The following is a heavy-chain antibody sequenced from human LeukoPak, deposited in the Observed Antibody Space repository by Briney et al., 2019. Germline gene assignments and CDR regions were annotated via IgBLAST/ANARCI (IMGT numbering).Heavy chain of an antibody. Sequence: SETLSLSCTEPGGSSSGQSSCCGWARQPPGKGLEWIVNIHHVGSTYYKTSLRARFAISVETSTKQCSWKGISVTAADTAVYYCARAVPYNGGWRATFDFWGQGILVSVSS. V-gene: IGHV4-39*01. CDR2: IHHVGST. CDR1: GGSSSGQSSC. J-gene: IGHJ4*02. CDR3: ARAVPYNGGWRATFDF. D-gene: IGHD2-8*01.